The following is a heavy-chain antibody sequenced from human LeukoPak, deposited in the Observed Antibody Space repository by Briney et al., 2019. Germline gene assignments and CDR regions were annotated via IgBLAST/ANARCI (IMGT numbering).Heavy chain of an antibody. V-gene: IGHV4-59*01. CDR1: GGSIS. CDR3: ARGGIRGVRVWYFDY. CDR2: IT. Sequence: PSGTLSLTCTVSGGSISIRQPPGEGLAWIGYITNYNPSLKSRVTISVDTSKNQFSLKLSSVTAADAAVYYCARGGIRGVRVWYFDYWGQGTLVTVSS. D-gene: IGHD3-10*01. J-gene: IGHJ4*02.